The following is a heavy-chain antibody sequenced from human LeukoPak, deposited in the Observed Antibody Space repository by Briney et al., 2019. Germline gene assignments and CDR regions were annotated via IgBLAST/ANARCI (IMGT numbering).Heavy chain of an antibody. CDR3: ARDYRRMTMVIVAKRAGFFDL. D-gene: IGHD3-22*01. J-gene: IGHJ2*01. V-gene: IGHV3-30*03. CDR2: ISYDGSNK. CDR1: GFTFSSYG. Sequence: GGSLGLSCAASGFTFSSYGMHWVRQAPGKGLEWVAIISYDGSNKFYADSMKGRFTISRDNSKNTLYLQMNSLRAEDTAVYYCARDYRRMTMVIVAKRAGFFDLWGRGTLVTVSS.